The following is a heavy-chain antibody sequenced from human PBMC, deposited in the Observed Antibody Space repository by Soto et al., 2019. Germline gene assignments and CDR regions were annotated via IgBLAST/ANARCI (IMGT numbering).Heavy chain of an antibody. J-gene: IGHJ5*02. V-gene: IGHV4-59*01. Sequence: PSLPLRVTCTVSGGSIITYCWSWIRQPPGKGLEWIGYIYYSGGTNYNPSLKSRVTISVDTSKNQFSLKLSSVTAADTAVYYCARDDRRNWFDPWGQGTLVTVSS. CDR2: IYYSGGT. CDR3: ARDDRRNWFDP. CDR1: GGSIITYC.